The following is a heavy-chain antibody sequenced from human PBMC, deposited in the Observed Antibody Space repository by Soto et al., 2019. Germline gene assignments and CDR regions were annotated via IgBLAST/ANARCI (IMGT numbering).Heavy chain of an antibody. CDR2: IYYSGST. CDR1: GGSISSGDYY. CDR3: ATPTSTEDYYYGMDV. D-gene: IGHD1-26*01. J-gene: IGHJ6*02. V-gene: IGHV4-30-4*01. Sequence: QVQLLESGPGLVKPSQTLSLTCTVSGGSISSGDYYWSWIRQPPGKGLEWIGYIYYSGSTYYNPSLKSRVTISVDTSKNQFSLKLSSVTAADTAVYYCATPTSTEDYYYGMDVWGQGTTVTVSS.